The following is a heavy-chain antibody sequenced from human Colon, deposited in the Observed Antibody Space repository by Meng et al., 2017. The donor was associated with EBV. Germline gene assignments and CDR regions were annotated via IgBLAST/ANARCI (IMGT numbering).Heavy chain of an antibody. CDR1: GGSVSSGGYY. D-gene: IGHD6-19*01. Sequence: QVQLPESGPGLVKPSQTLSLTCTVSGGSVSSGGYYWTWIRQHPGKGLEWFGHIYYSGSTFYNPSLKRRVIISIDTSKNQFSLNLRSVTAADTAVYYCARVSSGWDYFDYWGQGTLVTASS. CDR2: IYYSGST. J-gene: IGHJ4*02. V-gene: IGHV4-31*03. CDR3: ARVSSGWDYFDY.